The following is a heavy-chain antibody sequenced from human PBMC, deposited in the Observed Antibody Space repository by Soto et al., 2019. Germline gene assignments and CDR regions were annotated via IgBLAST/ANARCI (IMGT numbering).Heavy chain of an antibody. V-gene: IGHV1-69*01. CDR2: IIPISDTT. J-gene: IGHJ6*02. CDR1: GGTFSSYA. Sequence: QVQLVQSGAEVKKPGSSVKVSCKASGGTFSSYAISWVRQAPGQGHEWMGGIIPISDTTNYAQKFQGRVTITADESTSTAYMELSSLRSEDTAVYYCARSQGSSTSLEIYYYYCYGMDVWGQGTTVTVSS. D-gene: IGHD2-2*01. CDR3: ARSQGSSTSLEIYYYYCYGMDV.